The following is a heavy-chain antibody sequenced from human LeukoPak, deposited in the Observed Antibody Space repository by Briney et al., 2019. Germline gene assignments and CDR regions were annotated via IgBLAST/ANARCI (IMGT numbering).Heavy chain of an antibody. J-gene: IGHJ5*02. CDR3: ARDPSIAVAGTFWFDP. CDR1: GGSVSSGSYY. Sequence: SETLSLTCTVSGGSVSSGSYYWSWIRQPPGKGLEWIGYIYYSGSTNYNPSLKSRVTISVDTSKNQFSLKLSSVTAADTAVYYCARDPSIAVAGTFWFDPWGQGTLVTVSS. CDR2: IYYSGST. V-gene: IGHV4-61*01. D-gene: IGHD6-13*01.